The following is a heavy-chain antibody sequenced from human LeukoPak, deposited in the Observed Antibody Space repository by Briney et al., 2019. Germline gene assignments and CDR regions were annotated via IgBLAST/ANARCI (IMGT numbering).Heavy chain of an antibody. J-gene: IGHJ5*02. CDR2: INPSGGST. Sequence: ASVKVSCKASGYTFTSYYTHWVRQAPGQGLEWMGIINPSGGSTSYAQKFQGRVTMTRDTSTSTVYMELSSLRSEDTAVYYCARDALSTVTTNWFDPWGQGTLVTVSS. V-gene: IGHV1-46*01. CDR3: ARDALSTVTTNWFDP. CDR1: GYTFTSYY. D-gene: IGHD4-17*01.